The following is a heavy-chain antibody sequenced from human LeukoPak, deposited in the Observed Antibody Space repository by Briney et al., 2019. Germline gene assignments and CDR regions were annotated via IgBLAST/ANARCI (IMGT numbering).Heavy chain of an antibody. CDR3: ARDLRSGSRNWFDP. Sequence: PSETLSLTCTVSGGSISSYYWSWIRQPAGKGLEWIGRIYTSGSTNYNPSLKSRVTMSVDTSKNQFSLKLSSVTAADTAVYYCARDLRSGSRNWFDPWGQETLVTVPS. CDR2: IYTSGST. CDR1: GGSISSYY. J-gene: IGHJ5*02. V-gene: IGHV4-4*07. D-gene: IGHD1-26*01.